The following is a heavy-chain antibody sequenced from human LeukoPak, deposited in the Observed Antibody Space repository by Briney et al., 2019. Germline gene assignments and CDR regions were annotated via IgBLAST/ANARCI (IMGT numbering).Heavy chain of an antibody. CDR2: ISWNSGSI. J-gene: IGHJ1*01. Sequence: GGSLRLSCAASGFTFSSYAMHWVRQAPGKGLEWVSGISWNSGSIGYADSVKGRFTISRDNAKNSLYLQMNSLRAEDTALYYCAKGSYGDYAARFQHWGQGTLVTVSS. CDR3: AKGSYGDYAARFQH. CDR1: GFTFSSYA. D-gene: IGHD4-17*01. V-gene: IGHV3-9*01.